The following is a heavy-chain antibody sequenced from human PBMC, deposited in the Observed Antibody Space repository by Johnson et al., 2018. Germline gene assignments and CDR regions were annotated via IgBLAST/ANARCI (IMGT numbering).Heavy chain of an antibody. CDR1: GFSFSSYA. J-gene: IGHJ3*01. CDR2: IGGTGGHT. Sequence: VQLQESGGGLVQXGGSXRLXCAASGFSFSSYAMNWVRQAPGTGLEWVSVIGGTGGHTYYADSVKGRFTISRDNSKNTLYLQMSSLRVEDTAVYYCEKDRIAVAGHDSLGFWGQGTMVTVSS. D-gene: IGHD6-19*01. CDR3: EKDRIAVAGHDSLGF. V-gene: IGHV3-23*01.